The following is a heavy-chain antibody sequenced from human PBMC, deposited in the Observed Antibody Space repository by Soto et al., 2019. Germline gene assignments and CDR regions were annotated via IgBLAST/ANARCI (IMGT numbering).Heavy chain of an antibody. V-gene: IGHV1-46*03. J-gene: IGHJ6*02. CDR2: INPRGGSK. CDR3: ASVYGDFGAYAFDV. Sequence: ASVKVSCKASGYTFTNYYMHWVRQAPEQGLEWMGIINPRGGSKSYAQKFQGRVTMARETSTSTVNMELCSVRSEDKVVYFCASVYGDFGAYAFDVWGQGTMVTVSS. D-gene: IGHD4-17*01. CDR1: GYTFTNYY.